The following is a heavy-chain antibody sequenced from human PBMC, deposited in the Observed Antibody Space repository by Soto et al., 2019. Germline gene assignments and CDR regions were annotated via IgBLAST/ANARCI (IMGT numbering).Heavy chain of an antibody. D-gene: IGHD4-17*01. J-gene: IGHJ4*02. Sequence: QVTLKESGPVLVTPTETLTLTCTVSGFSLSNARMGVSWIRQPPGKALEWLAHIFSNDENSYSTSLKSRLTIYKDTSKSQVVLTMTNMDPVDTATYYCARITWDGDYANWGQGTLVTVSS. CDR2: IFSNDEN. CDR1: GFSLSNARMG. CDR3: ARITWDGDYAN. V-gene: IGHV2-26*01.